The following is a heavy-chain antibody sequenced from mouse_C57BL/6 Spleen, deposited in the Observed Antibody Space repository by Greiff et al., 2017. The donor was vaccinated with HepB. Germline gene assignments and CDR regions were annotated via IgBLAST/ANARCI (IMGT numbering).Heavy chain of an antibody. J-gene: IGHJ4*01. CDR2: IYPGDGDT. D-gene: IGHD2-4*01. V-gene: IGHV1-82*01. Sequence: QVQLKESGPELVKPGASVKISCKASGYAFSSSWMNWVKQRPGKGLEWIGRIYPGDGDTNYNGKFKGKATLTADKSSSTAYMQLSSLTSEDSAVYFCARWGYYDYDDAMDYWGQGTSVTVSS. CDR3: ARWGYYDYDDAMDY. CDR1: GYAFSSSW.